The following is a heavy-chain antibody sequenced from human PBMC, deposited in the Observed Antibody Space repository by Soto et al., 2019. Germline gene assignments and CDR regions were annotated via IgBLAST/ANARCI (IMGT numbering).Heavy chain of an antibody. Sequence: EVQLVESGGGLVQPGGSLRLSCAASGVTVSSNYMSWVRQAPGKGLEWVSVIYSGGSTYYADSVKGRFTISRDNSKNTLYLQMNSLRAEDTAVYYCARHGYNYGGGYFDYWGQGTLFTVSS. V-gene: IGHV3-66*04. CDR1: GVTVSSNY. CDR3: ARHGYNYGGGYFDY. J-gene: IGHJ4*02. D-gene: IGHD5-18*01. CDR2: IYSGGST.